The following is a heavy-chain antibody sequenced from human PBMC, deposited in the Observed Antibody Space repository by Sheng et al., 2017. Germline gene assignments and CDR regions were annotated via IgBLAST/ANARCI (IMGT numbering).Heavy chain of an antibody. V-gene: IGHV1-69*13. CDR2: VIPIFRTA. D-gene: IGHD1-26*01. CDR1: GGTFKNYA. Sequence: QVQLVQSGAEMKKPASSVRVSCKASGGTFKNYAVSWVRQAPGQGLEWMGGVIPIFRTAKYAQNFQGRVTITADASTSTAYLDLSSLKSEDTAVYYCARGWELLYFDLWGQGTLVTVSS. CDR3: ARGWELLYFDL. J-gene: IGHJ4*02.